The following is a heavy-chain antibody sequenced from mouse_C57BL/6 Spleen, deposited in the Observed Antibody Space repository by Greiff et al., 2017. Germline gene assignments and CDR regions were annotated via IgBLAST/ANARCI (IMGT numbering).Heavy chain of an antibody. CDR3: ARSDYGEAMDY. CDR2: ISYDGSN. V-gene: IGHV3-6*01. D-gene: IGHD2-4*01. CDR1: GYSITSGYY. J-gene: IGHJ4*01. Sequence: VQLKQSGPGLVKPSQSLSLTCSVTGYSITSGYYWNWIRQFPGNKLEWMGYISYDGSNNYNPSLKNRISITRDTSKNQFFLKLNSVTTEDTATYYCARSDYGEAMDYWGQGTSVTVSS.